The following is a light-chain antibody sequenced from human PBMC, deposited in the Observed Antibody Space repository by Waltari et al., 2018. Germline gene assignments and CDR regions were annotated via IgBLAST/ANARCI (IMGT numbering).Light chain of an antibody. CDR3: QQYYVYPPT. CDR2: GAS. V-gene: IGKV1-16*01. Sequence: DIKMTKLPSAPHPSVGDRVNHTCRTSQDISIYLGWFQQKPGGAPKYLISGASILQSGVPSRFSGSRSGTEFTLTITSLQPEDFATYYCQQYYVYPPTFGQGTKVEIK. CDR1: QDISIY. J-gene: IGKJ1*01.